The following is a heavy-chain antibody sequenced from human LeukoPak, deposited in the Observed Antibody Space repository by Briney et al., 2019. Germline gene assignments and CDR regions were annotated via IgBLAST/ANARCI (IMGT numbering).Heavy chain of an antibody. J-gene: IGHJ5*02. Sequence: GRSLRLSCAASGFIFSSNAVNWVRQAPGKGLEWVAVISYDGSNRYYADSVKGRFTISRDNAKNSLYLQMNSLRAEDTAVYYCARESTVTNWFDPWGQGTLVTVSS. D-gene: IGHD4-17*01. CDR1: GFIFSSNA. CDR2: ISYDGSNR. CDR3: ARESTVTNWFDP. V-gene: IGHV3-30-3*01.